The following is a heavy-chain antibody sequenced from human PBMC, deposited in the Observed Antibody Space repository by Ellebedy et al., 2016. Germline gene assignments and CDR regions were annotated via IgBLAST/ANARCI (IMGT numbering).Heavy chain of an antibody. CDR2: IGTAGDT. Sequence: GGSLRLSXAASGFTFSSYDMHWVRQATGKGLEWVSAIGTAGDTYYPGSVKGRFTISRENAKNSLYLQMNSLRAGDTAVYYCAGGPSEDILTGYYDYWGQGTLVTVSS. CDR3: AGGPSEDILTGYYDY. CDR1: GFTFSSYD. J-gene: IGHJ4*02. V-gene: IGHV3-13*01. D-gene: IGHD3-9*01.